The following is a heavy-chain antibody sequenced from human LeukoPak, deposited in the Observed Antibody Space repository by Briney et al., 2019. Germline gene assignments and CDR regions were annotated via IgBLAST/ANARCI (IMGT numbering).Heavy chain of an antibody. CDR3: ARDQYYYDNSGYYYYFDY. D-gene: IGHD3-22*01. CDR1: GFTFTSYW. V-gene: IGHV3-7*04. Sequence: QPGGSLRLSCAASGFTFTSYWMSWVRQAPGKGLEWVANIKQDGSEKYYVDSVKGRFTISRDNTKNSLYLQMNSQRAEDTAVYYCARDQYYYDNSGYYYYFDYWGQGTLVTVSS. CDR2: IKQDGSEK. J-gene: IGHJ4*02.